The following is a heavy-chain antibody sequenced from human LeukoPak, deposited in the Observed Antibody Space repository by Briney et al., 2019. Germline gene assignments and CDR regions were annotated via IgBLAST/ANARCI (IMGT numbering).Heavy chain of an antibody. D-gene: IGHD4-17*01. Sequence: ASVKVSFKASGYTFTGYYIDWVRQAPGQGLEWMGWINSDSGGTNYAQKFQGRVTMTRDTSTSTAYMELSSLRSDDTAFYYCARDTITVTTPYFGYWGQGTLVTVPS. CDR3: ARDTITVTTPYFGY. J-gene: IGHJ4*02. CDR1: GYTFTGYY. CDR2: INSDSGGT. V-gene: IGHV1-2*02.